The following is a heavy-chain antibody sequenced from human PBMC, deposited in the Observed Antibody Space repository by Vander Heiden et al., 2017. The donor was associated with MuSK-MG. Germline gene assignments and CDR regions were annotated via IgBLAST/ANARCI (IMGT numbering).Heavy chain of an antibody. D-gene: IGHD3-10*01. CDR2: ISNNGGTT. CDR1: GFSFSVYA. J-gene: IGHJ4*02. Sequence: EVQLVESGGGLVQPGEPLRLSCAASGFSFSVYAMHWVRQGPGKGLEFVSAISNNGGTTYYAHSVKGRFSISRDNSKNTLYLQMGSLRAEDMAMYYCARDAGAGAIDYWGQGTLVTVSS. CDR3: ARDAGAGAIDY. V-gene: IGHV3-64*01.